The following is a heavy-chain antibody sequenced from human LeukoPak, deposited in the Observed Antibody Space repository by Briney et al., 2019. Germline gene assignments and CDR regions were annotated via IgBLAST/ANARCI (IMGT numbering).Heavy chain of an antibody. D-gene: IGHD3-9*01. CDR2: TYASGST. CDR3: ARTPLRYFDGYYFDY. Sequence: PSETLSLTCSVSGASINSYYWNWIRQPPGKGLEWIGNTYASGSTNYNSSLKTRVTISLDTSKNQFSLKLSSVTAADTAVYYCARTPLRYFDGYYFDYWGQGTLVTVSS. CDR1: GASINSYY. J-gene: IGHJ4*02. V-gene: IGHV4-4*09.